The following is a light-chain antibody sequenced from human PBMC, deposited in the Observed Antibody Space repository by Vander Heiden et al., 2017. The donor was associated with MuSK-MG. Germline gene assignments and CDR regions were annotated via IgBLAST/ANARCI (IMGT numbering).Light chain of an antibody. CDR3: CSSAGGHTYGV. J-gene: IGLJ3*02. CDR1: SNDVGGYNY. Sequence: QSALTQPRSVSGSPGQSVTISCTGSSNDVGGYNYVSWYQQHPGQAPKLLLYYFIKRPSGVPCRFSGSKSGHPASPTISGLQGEDEADYPCCSSAGGHTYGVFGGGTKLTGL. CDR2: YFI. V-gene: IGLV2-11*01.